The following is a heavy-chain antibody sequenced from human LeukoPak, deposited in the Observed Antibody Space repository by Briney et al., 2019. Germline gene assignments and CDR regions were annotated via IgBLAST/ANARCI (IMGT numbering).Heavy chain of an antibody. Sequence: GASVKVSCKASGYTFTSYGISWVRQAPGQRLEWMGWISAYNGNTNYAQKLQGRVTMTTDTSTSTAYMELRSLRSDDTAVYYCARSNYYDSSGYYGGDYWGQGTLVTVSS. D-gene: IGHD3-22*01. J-gene: IGHJ4*02. CDR3: ARSNYYDSSGYYGGDY. CDR1: GYTFTSYG. V-gene: IGHV1-18*01. CDR2: ISAYNGNT.